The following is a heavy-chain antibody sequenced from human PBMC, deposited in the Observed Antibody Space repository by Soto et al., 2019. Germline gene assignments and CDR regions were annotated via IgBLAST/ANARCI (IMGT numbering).Heavy chain of an antibody. CDR3: ARYLLPLRSGSHYFDL. Sequence: QVQLQESGPGLVKPSETLSLTCTVSNDSISPYYWSWIRQPPGKGLAWMGCIYYRGSTTYNPSLKSRATRSVVTTKNKFSLKLTSVTAADTAIYYCARYLLPLRSGSHYFDLWGQGTLVTASS. CDR1: NDSISPYY. CDR2: IYYRGST. D-gene: IGHD3-10*01. J-gene: IGHJ4*02. V-gene: IGHV4-59*08.